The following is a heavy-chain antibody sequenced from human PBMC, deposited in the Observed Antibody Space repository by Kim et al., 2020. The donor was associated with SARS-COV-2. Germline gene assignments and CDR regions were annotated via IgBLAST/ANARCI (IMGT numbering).Heavy chain of an antibody. J-gene: IGHJ6*02. CDR1: GFTFSDHY. Sequence: GGSLRLSCAASGFTFSDHYMSWIRQAPGKGLESISYISKSGTTIYYADSVKGRFTTSRDNAKNSLYLQMNGLRAEDTAVYYCARGHYGMDIWGQGTTGSVSS. CDR2: ISKSGTTI. V-gene: IGHV3-11*01. CDR3: ARGHYGMDI.